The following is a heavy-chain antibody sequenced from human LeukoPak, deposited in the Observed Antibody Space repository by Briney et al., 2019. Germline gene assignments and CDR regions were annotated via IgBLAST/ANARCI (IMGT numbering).Heavy chain of an antibody. CDR1: GFTFSDSF. V-gene: IGHV3-72*01. CDR2: SRNKADSYTA. Sequence: GGSLILSCAASGFTFSDSFMSWVRQAPGKGLEWVGRSRNKADSYTAEYAASVKGRFTISRDESKNSLYLQISSLETEDAAVYYCATSSWYRLAYWGQGSLVTVSS. J-gene: IGHJ4*02. CDR3: ATSSWYRLAY. D-gene: IGHD6-13*01.